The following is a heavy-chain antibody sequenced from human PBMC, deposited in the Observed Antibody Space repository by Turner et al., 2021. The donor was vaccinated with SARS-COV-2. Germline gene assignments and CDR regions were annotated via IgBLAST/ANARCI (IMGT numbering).Heavy chain of an antibody. Sequence: QLQLQESGPGLVKPSETLSLTCSVSGGSISSSSYYWGWIRQPPGKGPEWIGSVYNRGNTYNNPSLGSRVTISVETSNNQFSLSLNSVTAEDTAVYYCAGVKSTVTTYYNYYMNVWAKGPRSPSP. D-gene: IGHD4-4*01. CDR2: VYNRGNT. CDR3: AGVKSTVTTYYNYYMNV. CDR1: GGSISSSSYY. J-gene: IGHJ6*03. V-gene: IGHV4-39*01.